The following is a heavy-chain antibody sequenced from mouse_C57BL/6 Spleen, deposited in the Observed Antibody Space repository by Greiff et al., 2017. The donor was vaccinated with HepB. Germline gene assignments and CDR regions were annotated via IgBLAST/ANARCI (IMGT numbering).Heavy chain of an antibody. J-gene: IGHJ4*01. CDR1: GFTFSDYG. CDR2: ISSGSSTI. CDR3: ARAPPYAMDY. Sequence: EVKLVESGGGLVKPGGSLKLSCAASGFTFSDYGMHWVRQAPEKGLEWVAYISSGSSTIYYADTVKGRFTISRDNAKNTLFLQMTSLRSEDTAMYYSARAPPYAMDYWGQGTSVTVSS. V-gene: IGHV5-17*01.